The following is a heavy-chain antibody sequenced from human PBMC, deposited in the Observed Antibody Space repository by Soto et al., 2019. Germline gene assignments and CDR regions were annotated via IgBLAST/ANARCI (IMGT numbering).Heavy chain of an antibody. CDR3: ARVGAVAAVDY. V-gene: IGHV3-53*01. J-gene: IGHJ4*02. D-gene: IGHD6-19*01. Sequence: ANSVMGRFTISRDNSKNTLYLQMNSLRAEDTAVYYCARVGAVAAVDYWGQGTLVTGSS.